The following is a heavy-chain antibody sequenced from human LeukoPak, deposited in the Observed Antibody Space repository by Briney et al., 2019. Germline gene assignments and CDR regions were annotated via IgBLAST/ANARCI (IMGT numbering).Heavy chain of an antibody. J-gene: IGHJ6*03. Sequence: PSETLSLTCAVYGVSFSGYYWSWIRQPPGKGLEWIGEVNHSGSTNYNPSLKSRVTISVDTSKNQFSLKLSSVTAADTAVYYCATTNAVLLWFGELRRDYYYMDVWGKGTTVTVSS. CDR1: GVSFSGYY. D-gene: IGHD3-10*01. CDR2: VNHSGST. CDR3: ATTNAVLLWFGELRRDYYYMDV. V-gene: IGHV4-34*01.